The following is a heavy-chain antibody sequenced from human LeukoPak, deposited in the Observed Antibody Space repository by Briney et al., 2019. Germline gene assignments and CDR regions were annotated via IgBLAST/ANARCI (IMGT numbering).Heavy chain of an antibody. Sequence: SETLSLNCTVSGGSISSGGYYWSWIRQHPGKGLEWIGYIYYSGSTYYNPSLKSRVTISVDTSKNQFSLKLSSVTAADTAVYYCARERDIVVVPAASGWFDPWGQGTLVTVSS. CDR1: GGSISSGGYY. J-gene: IGHJ5*02. CDR2: IYYSGST. V-gene: IGHV4-31*03. D-gene: IGHD2-2*01. CDR3: ARERDIVVVPAASGWFDP.